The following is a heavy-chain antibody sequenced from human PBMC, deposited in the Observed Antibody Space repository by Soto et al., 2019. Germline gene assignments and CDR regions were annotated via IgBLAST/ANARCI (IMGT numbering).Heavy chain of an antibody. CDR2: IWYDGSNK. V-gene: IGHV3-33*01. CDR3: ARTGFHGCSYGNAFDI. CDR1: GFTFSSYG. Sequence: QVQLVESGGGVVQPGRSLRLSCAASGFTFSSYGMHWVRQAPGKGLEWVAVIWYDGSNKYYADSVKGRFTISRDNSKNTLYLQMNSLRAEDTAVYYCARTGFHGCSYGNAFDIWGQGTMVTVSS. D-gene: IGHD5-18*01. J-gene: IGHJ3*02.